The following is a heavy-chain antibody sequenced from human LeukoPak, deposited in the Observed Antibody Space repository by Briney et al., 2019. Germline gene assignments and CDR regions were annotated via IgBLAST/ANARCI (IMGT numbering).Heavy chain of an antibody. CDR3: ARDNWYFDY. CDR1: EFTFSNYW. J-gene: IGHJ4*02. CDR2: IKGDGSYT. V-gene: IGHV3-74*01. Sequence: GSLRLSCVASEFTFSNYWMHWVRQTPGKGLVWVSRIKGDGSYTSYADSVRGRFTISRDNAKNTLYLQMNSLRAEDTAVYYCARDNWYFDYWGQGTLVTVSS. D-gene: IGHD1-20*01.